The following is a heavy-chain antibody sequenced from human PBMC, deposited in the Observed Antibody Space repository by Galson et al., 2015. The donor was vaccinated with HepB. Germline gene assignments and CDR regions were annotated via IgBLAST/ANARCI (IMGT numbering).Heavy chain of an antibody. V-gene: IGHV3-33*01. CDR1: GFTFSSYG. CDR2: IWYDGSNK. CDR3: ASNQAAAGIWSGFDY. J-gene: IGHJ4*02. Sequence: SLRLSCAASGFTFSSYGMHWVRQAPGKGLEWVAVIWYDGSNKYYADSVKGRFTISRDNSKNTLYLQMNSLRAEDTAVYYCASNQAAAGIWSGFDYWGQGTLVTVSS. D-gene: IGHD6-13*01.